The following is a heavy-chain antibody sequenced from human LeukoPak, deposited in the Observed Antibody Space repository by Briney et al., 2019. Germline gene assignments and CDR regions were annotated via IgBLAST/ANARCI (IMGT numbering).Heavy chain of an antibody. Sequence: SETLSLTCTVSGASISSSRFYWGWIRQPPGQGLEWVGSIHYVGSTYYNPSFQNRVTISVDTSKNQFSLRLRSVTAADTAMDYCARDVDGYNLGREPFGDWGQGTLVAVSS. D-gene: IGHD5-24*01. J-gene: IGHJ4*02. CDR2: IHYVGST. V-gene: IGHV4-39*07. CDR1: GASISSSRFY. CDR3: ARDVDGYNLGREPFGD.